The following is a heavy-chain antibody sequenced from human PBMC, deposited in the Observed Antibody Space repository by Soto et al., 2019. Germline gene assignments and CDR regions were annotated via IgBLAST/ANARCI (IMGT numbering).Heavy chain of an antibody. CDR2: IYYSGRT. D-gene: IGHD3-16*01. V-gene: IGHV4-31*03. J-gene: IGHJ5*02. CDR1: GGSISSGGYY. Sequence: QVQLQESGPGLVKPSQTLSLTCTVSGGSISSGGYYWSWIRQHPGKGLEWIGYIYYSGRTYSNPSLKSRVTISVDTSKNQFSLNLSSVTAADTAVYYCVRDSGVGDRPFGPWGQGTLVTVFS. CDR3: VRDSGVGDRPFGP.